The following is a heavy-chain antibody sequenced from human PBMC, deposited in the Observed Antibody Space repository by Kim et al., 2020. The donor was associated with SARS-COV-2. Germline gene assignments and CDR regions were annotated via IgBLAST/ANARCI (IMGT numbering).Heavy chain of an antibody. J-gene: IGHJ4*02. CDR2: IKRKIDGGTI. CDR3: TIYSGNYPDY. Sequence: GGSLRLSCAASGFTFNNAWMSWVRQAPGKGLEWVGLIKRKIDGGTIDYAAPVKGRFTISRDDSKNTLYLQMNSLKTEDTATYYCTIYSGNYPDYWGQGTLVTVSS. V-gene: IGHV3-15*01. CDR1: GFTFNNAW. D-gene: IGHD1-26*01.